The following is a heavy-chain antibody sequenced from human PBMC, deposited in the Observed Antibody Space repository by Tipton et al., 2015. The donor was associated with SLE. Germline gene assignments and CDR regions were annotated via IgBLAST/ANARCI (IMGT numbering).Heavy chain of an antibody. CDR2: VYYTGST. Sequence: TLSLTCIVSGASISGYFWSWIRQPPGKGLEWIGHVYYTGSTYYNPSLKSRVTMSVDTSKNHFSLRLSSVTAADTAVYYCARSRIGLGYNFDMDVWGKGTTVTVSS. D-gene: IGHD7-27*01. J-gene: IGHJ6*03. CDR3: ARSRIGLGYNFDMDV. V-gene: IGHV4-59*12. CDR1: GASISGYF.